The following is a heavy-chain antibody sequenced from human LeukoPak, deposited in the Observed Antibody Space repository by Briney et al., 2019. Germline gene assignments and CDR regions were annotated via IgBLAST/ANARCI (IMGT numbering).Heavy chain of an antibody. CDR1: GYSISSGYY. D-gene: IGHD3-3*01. CDR3: ARDHRTYYDFWSGYPGNWFDP. J-gene: IGHJ5*02. V-gene: IGHV4-38-2*02. Sequence: SETLSLTCTVPGYSISSGYYWGWIRQPPGKGLEWIGSIYHSGSTYYNPSLKSRVTISVDTSKNQFSLKLSSVTAADTAVYYCARDHRTYYDFWSGYPGNWFDPWGQGTLVTVSS. CDR2: IYHSGST.